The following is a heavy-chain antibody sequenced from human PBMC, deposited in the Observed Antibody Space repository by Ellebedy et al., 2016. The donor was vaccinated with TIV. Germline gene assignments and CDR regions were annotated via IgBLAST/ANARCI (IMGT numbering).Heavy chain of an antibody. D-gene: IGHD5-12*01. J-gene: IGHJ4*02. CDR3: ARGGYGRPFDC. V-gene: IGHV3-23*01. Sequence: GESLKISCVASGFTFDDYAMSWVRQAPGKGLEWVSAISGSGGSTYYADSVKGRFTISRDNAKNSLFLQMNSLRVEDTAVYFCARGGYGRPFDCWGQGTLVTVSS. CDR1: GFTFDDYA. CDR2: ISGSGGST.